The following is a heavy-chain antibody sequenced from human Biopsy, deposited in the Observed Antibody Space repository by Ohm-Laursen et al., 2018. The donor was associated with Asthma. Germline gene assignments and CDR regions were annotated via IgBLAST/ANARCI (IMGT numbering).Heavy chain of an antibody. J-gene: IGHJ6*04. CDR1: GYTFTSYC. D-gene: IGHD2-2*01. CDR3: AREAASGEVPFGYFYALDV. V-gene: IGHV1-46*01. CDR2: INPFGGSS. Sequence: ASVKVSCKASGYTFTSYCMHWVRQAPGHGLEWMGMINPFGGSSNFAQKFQGRLTMTRDTSTRTVYMELSSLRSEDTAVYYCAREAASGEVPFGYFYALDVWGEGTTVTVSS.